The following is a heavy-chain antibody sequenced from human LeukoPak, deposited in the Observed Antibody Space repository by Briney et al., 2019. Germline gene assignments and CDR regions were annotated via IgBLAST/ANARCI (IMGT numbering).Heavy chain of an antibody. CDR2: FDTNAGET. J-gene: IGHJ5*02. CDR1: GYTLTELS. CDR3: ATQDVFCSSTSCYSLDP. Sequence: RASVKVSCKVSGYTLTELSMHWVRQAPGQGLEWMGCFDTNAGETMYAQKFPGRVTMTEDTSTDTAYMEVSSLRSEDTAVYYCATQDVFCSSTSCYSLDPWGQGTLVTVSS. D-gene: IGHD2-2*01. V-gene: IGHV1-24*01.